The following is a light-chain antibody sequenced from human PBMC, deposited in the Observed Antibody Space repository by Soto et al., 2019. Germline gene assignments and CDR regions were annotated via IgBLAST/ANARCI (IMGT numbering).Light chain of an antibody. CDR3: QHYGISPPWT. CDR2: GAS. Sequence: EIVLTQSPGTLSLSPGERATLSCRASQSISGTYLAWCQQKPGRAPRILIYGASNRATGIPDRFSGSGSGTDFTLTISRLEPEDFAVYYCQHYGISPPWTFGQGNKVEIK. J-gene: IGKJ1*01. V-gene: IGKV3-20*01. CDR1: QSISGTY.